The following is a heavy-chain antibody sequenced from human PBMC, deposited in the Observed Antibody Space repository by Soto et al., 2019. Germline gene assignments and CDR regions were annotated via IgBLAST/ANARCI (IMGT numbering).Heavy chain of an antibody. CDR3: ARGGVATPDFNY. Sequence: GGSLRLSCAASGFTFSSYSMNWVRQAPGKGLEWVSSISSSSSYIYYADSVKGRFTISRDNAKNSLYLQMNSLRAEDTAVYYCARGGVATPDFNYWGQGTLVTVSS. V-gene: IGHV3-21*01. CDR2: ISSSSSYI. CDR1: GFTFSSYS. D-gene: IGHD5-12*01. J-gene: IGHJ4*02.